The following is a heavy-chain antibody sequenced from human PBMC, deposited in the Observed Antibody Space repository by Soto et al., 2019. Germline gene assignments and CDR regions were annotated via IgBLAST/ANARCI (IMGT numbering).Heavy chain of an antibody. V-gene: IGHV4-34*01. J-gene: IGHJ5*02. CDR3: ARGGLRKKYNWFDP. D-gene: IGHD5-12*01. CDR2: INHSGST. Sequence: SETLSLTCAVYGGSFSGYYWSWIRQPPGKGLEWIGEINHSGSTNYNPSLKSRVTISVDTSKNQFSLKLSSVTAADTAVYYCARGGLRKKYNWFDPWGQGTLVTVS. CDR1: GGSFSGYY.